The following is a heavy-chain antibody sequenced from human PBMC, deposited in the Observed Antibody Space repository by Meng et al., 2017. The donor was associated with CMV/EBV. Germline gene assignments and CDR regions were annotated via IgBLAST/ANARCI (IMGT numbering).Heavy chain of an antibody. V-gene: IGHV3-48*03. CDR3: ARARERITIFGVVTYFGMDV. CDR1: GFTFSSYE. J-gene: IGHJ6*02. CDR2: ISRSGSTI. D-gene: IGHD3-3*01. Sequence: GGSLRLSCAASGFTFSSYEMNWVRQAPGQGLEWVSYISRSGSTIYYADSVKGRFTISRDNAKNSLYLQMNSLRAEDTAVYYCARARERITIFGVVTYFGMDVWGQGTTVTVSS.